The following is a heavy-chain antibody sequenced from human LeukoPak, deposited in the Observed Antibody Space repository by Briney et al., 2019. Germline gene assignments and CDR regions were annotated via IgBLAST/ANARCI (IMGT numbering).Heavy chain of an antibody. J-gene: IGHJ4*02. CDR3: ARGRLGGRSGTDY. V-gene: IGHV3-48*04. CDR2: ISSSSSTI. D-gene: IGHD2-15*01. CDR1: GFTFSSYS. Sequence: GGSLRLSCEGSGFTFSSYSMNWVRQAPEKELEWVSYISSSSSTIYSADSVKGRFTISRDNAKNSLYLQMNSLRAEDTAVYYCARGRLGGRSGTDYWGQGTLVTVSS.